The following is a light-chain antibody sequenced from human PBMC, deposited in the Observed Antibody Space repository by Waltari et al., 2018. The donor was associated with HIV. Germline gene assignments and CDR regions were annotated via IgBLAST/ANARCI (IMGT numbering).Light chain of an antibody. V-gene: IGLV9-49*03. CDR1: RGYSHYR. Sequence: QPVLTHPPSASASLGASVTPTCTLSRGYSHYRVDCYQQRQGKGPRFVMRVGTGGIVCSQEDGMRDRVLVWGAGLIRTLIINNLQEEDDSDVHCGAHHRIRCNILWVFGGGTKLTVL. CDR2: VGTGGIVC. J-gene: IGLJ3*02. CDR3: GAHHRIRCNILWV.